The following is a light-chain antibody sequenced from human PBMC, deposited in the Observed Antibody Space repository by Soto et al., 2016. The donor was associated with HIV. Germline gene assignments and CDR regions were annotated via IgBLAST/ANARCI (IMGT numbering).Light chain of an antibody. J-gene: IGKJ1*01. CDR3: QQSSRTPRT. Sequence: DIQMTQSPSSLSLSIGDRVSITCRASQSISTYLNWYQQKPGRAPKLLIYDASSLQSGVPSRFSGRGSGTDFTLTISSLQHEDLATYYCQQSSRTPRTFGQGTKVEIK. V-gene: IGKV1-39*01. CDR1: QSISTY. CDR2: DAS.